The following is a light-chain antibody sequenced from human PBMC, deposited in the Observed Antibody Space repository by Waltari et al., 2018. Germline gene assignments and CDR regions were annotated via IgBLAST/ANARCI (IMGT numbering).Light chain of an antibody. CDR2: AAS. CDR1: QGISSG. J-gene: IGKJ4*01. Sequence: DIQMTQSPSSVSASVGDRVTLTCRASQGISSGLAWYQQKPGKAPKLLIYAASSLQSGVPSRFSGSGSGTDFTLTISSLQPEDFATYYCQQANSFPPTFGGGTKVEIK. CDR3: QQANSFPPT. V-gene: IGKV1-12*01.